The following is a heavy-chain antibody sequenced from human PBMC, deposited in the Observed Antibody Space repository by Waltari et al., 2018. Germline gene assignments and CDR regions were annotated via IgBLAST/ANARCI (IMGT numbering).Heavy chain of an antibody. Sequence: EVQLVESGGGLVQPGGSLRLSCAASRFSHSTNWMSWVRQAPGKGPEWVASIKEDGSEKYYVDSVKGRFTISRDNAKNSLYLQMNSLRAEDTAVYYCARAYDWGQGTLVTVSS. CDR2: IKEDGSEK. J-gene: IGHJ4*02. D-gene: IGHD2-8*01. CDR1: RFSHSTNW. V-gene: IGHV3-7*01. CDR3: ARAYD.